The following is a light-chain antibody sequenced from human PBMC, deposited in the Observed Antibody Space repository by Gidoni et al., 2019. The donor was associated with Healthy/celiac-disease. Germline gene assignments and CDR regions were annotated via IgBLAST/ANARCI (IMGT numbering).Light chain of an antibody. CDR1: QSVSSN. V-gene: IGKV3-15*01. Sequence: EIVMTQSPATLSVSPGERATLSCRASQSVSSNLAWYQQKPGQAPRLLIYGASTRATGIPARFSGSGSGTEFTLTISSLQSEDFAVYYCQQYNNWPRATFXQXTKVEIK. J-gene: IGKJ1*01. CDR2: GAS. CDR3: QQYNNWPRAT.